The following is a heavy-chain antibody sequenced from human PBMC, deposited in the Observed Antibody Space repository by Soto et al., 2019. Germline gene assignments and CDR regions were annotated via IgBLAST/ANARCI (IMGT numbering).Heavy chain of an antibody. CDR3: ARRGPSHIMDV. CDR1: GYRFPNYW. CDR2: IYPADSDT. D-gene: IGHD1-26*01. V-gene: IGHV5-51*01. Sequence: GESLKISCRTSGYRFPNYWIGWVRQMPGKGLEWMGIIYPADSDTRDSPSFQGQVTISADKSISTAYLHWSSLKVSDTAIYYCARRGPSHIMDVWGQGTTVTFSS. J-gene: IGHJ6*02.